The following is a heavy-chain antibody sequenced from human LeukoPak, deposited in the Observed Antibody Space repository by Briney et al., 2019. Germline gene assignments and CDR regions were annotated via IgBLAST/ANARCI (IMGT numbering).Heavy chain of an antibody. CDR2: ISSNGGST. J-gene: IGHJ4*02. CDR3: ARGHGPTVTSSFDY. V-gene: IGHV3-64*01. Sequence: GGSLRLSCAASGFTLSRYNLHWVRQAPGKGLEYVSAISSNGGSTYYANSVKGRFTISRDNSKNTLYLQMGSLRAEDMAVYYCARGHGPTVTSSFDYWGQGTLVTVSS. CDR1: GFTLSRYN. D-gene: IGHD4-17*01.